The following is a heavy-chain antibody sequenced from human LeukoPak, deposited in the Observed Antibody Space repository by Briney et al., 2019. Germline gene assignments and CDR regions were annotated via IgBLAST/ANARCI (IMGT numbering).Heavy chain of an antibody. J-gene: IGHJ4*02. CDR2: IYPGDSDT. Sequence: GESQKISCKGSGYSFTSYWIGWVRQMPGKGLEWMGIIYPGDSDTRYSPSFQGQVTISADKSISTAYLQWSSLKASDTAMYYCARLPPYYYDSSGYWGYFDYWGQGTLVTVSS. D-gene: IGHD3-22*01. CDR3: ARLPPYYYDSSGYWGYFDY. V-gene: IGHV5-51*01. CDR1: GYSFTSYW.